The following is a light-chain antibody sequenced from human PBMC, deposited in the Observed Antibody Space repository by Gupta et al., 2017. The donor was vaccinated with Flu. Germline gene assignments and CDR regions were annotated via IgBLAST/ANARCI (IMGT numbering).Light chain of an antibody. CDR3: QQRSNCPIP. CDR2: DAS. J-gene: IGKJ4*01. V-gene: IGKV3-11*01. CDR1: QSVSSS. Sequence: EIVVTQSPASLSLSPGERATLSCRASQSVSSSLAWYQQKPGQAHRLLIYDASNRDTGSPARVSGSGCGTDFTLTISSLEPEDFAVYYCQQRSNCPIPFGRGTKVEIK.